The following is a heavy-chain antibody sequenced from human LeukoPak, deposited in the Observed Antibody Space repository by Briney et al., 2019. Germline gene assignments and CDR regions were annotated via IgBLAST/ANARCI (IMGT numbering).Heavy chain of an antibody. D-gene: IGHD2-2*01. Sequence: PGGSPRLSCAASGFTFSGYWMHWVRQAPGEGLVWVSRISGDGSSTTYADSVKGRFTISRDNAKNTLYLQMNSLRLEDTAVYYCARGRSTSNWYYFDYWGQGTLVTVSS. CDR2: ISGDGSST. CDR3: ARGRSTSNWYYFDY. J-gene: IGHJ4*02. CDR1: GFTFSGYW. V-gene: IGHV3-74*01.